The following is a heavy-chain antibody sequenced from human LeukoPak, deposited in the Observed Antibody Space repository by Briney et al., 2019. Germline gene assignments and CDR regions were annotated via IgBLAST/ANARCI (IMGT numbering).Heavy chain of an antibody. D-gene: IGHD3-10*01. CDR2: ISASSVST. V-gene: IGHV3-23*01. CDR3: AKEYGPGSYYYDY. CDR1: GFTFSTYA. J-gene: IGHJ4*02. Sequence: GGSLRLSCAASGFTFSTYAMTWVRQAPGKGLEWVSGISASSVSTHYADSVKGRFTISRDNSKNTLYLQMNSLRAEDMAVYYCAKEYGPGSYYYDYWGQGTLVTASS.